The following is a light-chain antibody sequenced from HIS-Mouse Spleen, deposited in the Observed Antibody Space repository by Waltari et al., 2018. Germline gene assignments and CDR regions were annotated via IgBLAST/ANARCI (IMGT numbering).Light chain of an antibody. J-gene: IGLJ2*01. CDR3: YSTDSSGNHRV. V-gene: IGLV3-10*01. CDR2: EDS. Sequence: SYELTQPPSVSVSPGQTARITCSGDALPKKYAYWYQQKSGQAPGLVIYEDSKRPSGIHERCAGSSSGTMATLTISGAQVEDEADYYCYSTDSSGNHRVFGGGTKLTVL. CDR1: ALPKKY.